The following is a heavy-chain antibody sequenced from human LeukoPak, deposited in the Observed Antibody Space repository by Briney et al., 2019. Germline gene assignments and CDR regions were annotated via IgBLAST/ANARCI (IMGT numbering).Heavy chain of an antibody. J-gene: IGHJ4*02. D-gene: IGHD6-13*01. V-gene: IGHV4-34*01. CDR1: GGSFSGYY. Sequence: PSETLSLTCAVYGGSFSGYYWSWIRQPPGKGLEWIGEINHSGSTNYNPSPKSRVTISVDTSKNQFSLKLSSVTAADTAVYYCVNLSSSWYIAYWGQGTLVTVSS. CDR3: VNLSSSWYIAY. CDR2: INHSGST.